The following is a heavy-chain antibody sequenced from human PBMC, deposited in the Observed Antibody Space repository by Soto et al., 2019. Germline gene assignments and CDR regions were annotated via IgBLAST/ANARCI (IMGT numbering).Heavy chain of an antibody. V-gene: IGHV1-18*01. CDR1: RYTFTSHG. D-gene: IGHD1-26*01. J-gene: IGHJ3*02. CDR3: ARLLTEGATFREAAFDI. Sequence: QVELMQSGGEVKRPGASVKVSCKSSRYTFTSHGISWVRQAPGQGLEWMGWISTYNGKTDSAQKFQGRVTMTADTRTNTAYMELRSLRSDDTAVYYCARLLTEGATFREAAFDIWGQGTKVTVSS. CDR2: ISTYNGKT.